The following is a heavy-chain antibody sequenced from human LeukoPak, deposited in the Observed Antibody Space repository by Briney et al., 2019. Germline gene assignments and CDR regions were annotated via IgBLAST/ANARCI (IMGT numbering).Heavy chain of an antibody. CDR2: INGDGSDT. J-gene: IGHJ4*02. CDR3: ARDYYYDSSGYYTTGFDY. CDR1: EFTFSTYW. V-gene: IGHV3-74*01. D-gene: IGHD3-22*01. Sequence: GGSLRLSCAASEFTFSTYWMHWVRQPPGKGLVWVSRINGDGSDTTYADSVKGRFTISRDNSKNTLYLQMNSLRAEDTAVYYCARDYYYDSSGYYTTGFDYWGQGTLVTVSS.